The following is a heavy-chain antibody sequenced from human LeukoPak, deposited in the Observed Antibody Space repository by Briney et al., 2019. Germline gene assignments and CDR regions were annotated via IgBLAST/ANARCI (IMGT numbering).Heavy chain of an antibody. Sequence: SSETLSLTCAVYGGSFGGYYWSWIRQPPGKGLEWIGEINHSGSTNYNPSLKSRVTISVDTSKNQFSLKLSSVTAADTAVYYCARAPYYYGSGTVNAFDIWGQGTMVTVSS. CDR3: ARAPYYYGSGTVNAFDI. CDR2: INHSGST. CDR1: GGSFGGYY. D-gene: IGHD3-10*01. J-gene: IGHJ3*02. V-gene: IGHV4-34*01.